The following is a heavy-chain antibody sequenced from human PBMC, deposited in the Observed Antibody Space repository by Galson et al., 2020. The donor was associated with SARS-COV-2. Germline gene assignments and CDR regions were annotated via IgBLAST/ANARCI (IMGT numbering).Heavy chain of an antibody. CDR3: ARPYSGSYLDAFDS. D-gene: IGHD1-26*01. Sequence: GGSLRLSCAASGFTFSSYAMHWVRQAPGKGLEWVAVISYDGSNKYYADSVTGRFTISRDNSKNTLYLQMNSLRAEDTAVYYCARPYSGSYLDAFDSWGQGTMVTVSS. CDR1: GFTFSSYA. CDR2: ISYDGSNK. J-gene: IGHJ3*02. V-gene: IGHV3-30*04.